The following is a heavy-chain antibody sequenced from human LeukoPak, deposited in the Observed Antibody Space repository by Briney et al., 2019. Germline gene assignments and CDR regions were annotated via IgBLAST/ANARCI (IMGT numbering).Heavy chain of an antibody. CDR3: ASLSVSYYYYYMDV. CDR2: INHSGST. V-gene: IGHV4-34*01. CDR1: GGSFSGYY. Sequence: SETLSLTCAVYGGSFSGYYWSWIRQPPGKGLEWMGEINHSGSTNYNPSLKSRVTISVDTSKNQFSLKLSSVTAADTAVYYCASLSVSYYYYYMDVWGKGTTVTVSS. D-gene: IGHD2/OR15-2a*01. J-gene: IGHJ6*03.